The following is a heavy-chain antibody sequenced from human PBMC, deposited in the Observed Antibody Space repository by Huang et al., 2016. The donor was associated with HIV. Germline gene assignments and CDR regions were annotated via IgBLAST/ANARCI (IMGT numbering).Heavy chain of an antibody. CDR2: VFNTGTH. D-gene: IGHD3-16*01. CDR3: AQEKSFGNWANNWFDP. J-gene: IGHJ5*02. V-gene: IGHV4-59*11. Sequence: QVQLQESGPGLVKPSETLSLTCAVSGGSRRRQSWAWIRKRPGKGLEWIGTVFNTGTHNFQPAVQSRVTGSLDTARNQFFLTLKSVTPADTAVYYCAQEKSFGNWANNWFDPWGQGTLVTVSS. CDR1: GGSRRRQS.